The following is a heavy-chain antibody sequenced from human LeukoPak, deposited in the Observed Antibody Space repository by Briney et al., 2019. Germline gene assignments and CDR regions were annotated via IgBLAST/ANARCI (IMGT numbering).Heavy chain of an antibody. CDR1: GFTFDDYV. CDR2: ISWNSGSI. CDR3: AREAGYSSSWYYFDY. J-gene: IGHJ4*02. D-gene: IGHD6-13*01. V-gene: IGHV3-9*01. Sequence: PGRSLRLSCAASGFTFDDYVMHWVRQAPGKGLEWVSGISWNSGSIGYADSVKGRFTISRDNAKNSLYLQMNSLRAEDTAVYYCAREAGYSSSWYYFDYWGQGTLVTVSS.